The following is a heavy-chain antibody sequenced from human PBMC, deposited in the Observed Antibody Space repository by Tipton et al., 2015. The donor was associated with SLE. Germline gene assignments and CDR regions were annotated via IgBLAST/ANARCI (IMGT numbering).Heavy chain of an antibody. CDR3: AKQISPHYGMDV. J-gene: IGHJ6*02. CDR1: GFTFSNYA. V-gene: IGHV3-23*03. Sequence: SLRLSCAASGFTFSNYAMSWVRRAPGKGLEWVSIIYRGGRTYYADSVKGRFSVSRDNSKNTLYLQMNSLRAEDTAVYYCAKQISPHYGMDVWGQGTTVTVSS. CDR2: IIYRGGRT.